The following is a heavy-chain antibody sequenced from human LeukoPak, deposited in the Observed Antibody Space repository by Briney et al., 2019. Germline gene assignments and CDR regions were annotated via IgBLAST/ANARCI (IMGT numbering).Heavy chain of an antibody. J-gene: IGHJ6*02. D-gene: IGHD3-22*01. V-gene: IGHV1-8*01. CDR1: GYTFTSYD. CDR2: MNPNSGNT. Sequence: ASVKVSCKASGYTFTSYDINWVRQATGQGLEWMGWMNPNSGNTGYAQKFQGRVTMTRNTSISTAYMELSSLRSEDTAVYYCARISSGYKILYNGMDVWGQGTTVTVSS. CDR3: ARISSGYKILYNGMDV.